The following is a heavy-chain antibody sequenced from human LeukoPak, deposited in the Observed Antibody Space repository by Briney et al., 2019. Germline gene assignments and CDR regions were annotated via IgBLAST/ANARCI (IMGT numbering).Heavy chain of an antibody. CDR1: GGSFSGYY. CDR2: INHSGST. V-gene: IGHV4-34*01. CDR3: ARRPKGGAFDI. D-gene: IGHD3-16*01. J-gene: IGHJ3*02. Sequence: PSETLSLTCAVYGGSFSGYYWSWIRQAPGKGLEWIGEINHSGSTNYNPSLKSRVTISVDTSKNQFSLKLSSVTAADTAVYYCARRPKGGAFDIWGQGTMVTVSS.